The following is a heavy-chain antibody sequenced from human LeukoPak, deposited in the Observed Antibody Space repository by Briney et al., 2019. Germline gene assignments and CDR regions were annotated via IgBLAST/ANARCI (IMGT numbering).Heavy chain of an antibody. D-gene: IGHD6-13*01. V-gene: IGHV1-8*02. CDR2: MNPNSGNT. CDR1: GYSFSYFG. CDR3: ARVAAAGLFHWYFDL. J-gene: IGHJ2*01. Sequence: ASVRVSCKASGYSFSYFGVNWVRQATGQGLEWMGWMNPNSGNTGYAQKFQGRVTMTRNTSISTAYMELSSLRSEDTAVYYCARVAAAGLFHWYFDLWGRGTLVTVSS.